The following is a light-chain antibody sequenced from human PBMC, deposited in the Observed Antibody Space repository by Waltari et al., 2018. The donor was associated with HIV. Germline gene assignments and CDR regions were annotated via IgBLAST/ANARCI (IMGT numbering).Light chain of an antibody. Sequence: QSVLTQPPSASGTPGQRCTISCSRSSSNVGRNSVRWYQQFPGTAPKLLIYKTNQRPSVVAVLFSGSESGTSASLASSGLQSYDESVYYCAACDDSLNGQLCGGGTQLTVL. J-gene: IGLJ2*01. CDR2: KTN. CDR3: AACDDSLNGQL. V-gene: IGLV1-44*01. CDR1: SSNVGRNS.